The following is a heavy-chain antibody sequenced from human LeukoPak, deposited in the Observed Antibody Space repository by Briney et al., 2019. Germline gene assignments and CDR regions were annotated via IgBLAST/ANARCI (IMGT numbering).Heavy chain of an antibody. V-gene: IGHV3-66*02. D-gene: IGHD1-26*01. Sequence: GGSLRLSWAGSGFTFGNNKMGWVAQAPGKGLEWVSVSGGSTYYADSVKGRFTISRDNSKNTLYLQMNSLRAEDTAVYYCTRDRDSGSHYGYWGQGTLVIVSS. CDR1: GFTFGNNK. CDR2: SGGST. J-gene: IGHJ4*02. CDR3: TRDRDSGSHYGY.